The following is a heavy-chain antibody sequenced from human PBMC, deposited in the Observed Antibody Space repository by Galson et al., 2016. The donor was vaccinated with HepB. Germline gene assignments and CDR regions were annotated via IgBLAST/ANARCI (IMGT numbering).Heavy chain of an antibody. CDR2: VYITGST. J-gene: IGHJ4*02. D-gene: IGHD3-10*01. V-gene: IGHV4-39*07. CDR3: ARAGPDYYGHYFDY. CDR1: DVSLTNTRYY. Sequence: SETLSLTCSVSDVSLTNTRYYWGWVRQAPGRGLEWISAVYITGSTYSDPSLKSRVTMSIDTAKNNFSLRLNSVTAADTAVYYCARAGPDYYGHYFDYWGQGILVTVSS.